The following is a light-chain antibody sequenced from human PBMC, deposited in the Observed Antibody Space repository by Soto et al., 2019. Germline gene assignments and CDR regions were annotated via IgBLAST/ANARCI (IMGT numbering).Light chain of an antibody. V-gene: IGKV3-15*01. CDR2: VAS. J-gene: IGKJ1*01. Sequence: EVVLTQSPATLSVSPGERATLSCRASQSVSTSLAWYQQKPGQAPRLLIFVASTRATGIPARFSRSGSGTEFTLTISSLQSEDFAVYYCQQDYNWPWTFGQGTKVDIK. CDR3: QQDYNWPWT. CDR1: QSVSTS.